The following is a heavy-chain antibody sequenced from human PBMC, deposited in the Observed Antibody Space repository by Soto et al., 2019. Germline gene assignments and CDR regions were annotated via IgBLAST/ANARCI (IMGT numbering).Heavy chain of an antibody. J-gene: IGHJ5*02. CDR2: IDPSGGKT. D-gene: IGHD3-10*01. Sequence: GASVKVSCKASGYTFTRDQIHWVRQAPGQGLEWMEMIDPSGGKTNYAQKFQGRVTMTRDTSTSTVYMALSSLRSEDTAIYFCGRVMRSLLSITALDTWGQGTLVTVSS. V-gene: IGHV1-46*01. CDR1: GYTFTRDQ. CDR3: GRVMRSLLSITALDT.